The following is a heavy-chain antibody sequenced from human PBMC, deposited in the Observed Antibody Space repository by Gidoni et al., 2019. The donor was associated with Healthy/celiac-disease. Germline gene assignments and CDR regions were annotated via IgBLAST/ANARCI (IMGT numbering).Heavy chain of an antibody. CDR1: GYTFTSNG. V-gene: IGHV1-18*01. Sequence: QVQLVQSGAEVKKPGASVKVSCKASGYTFTSNGISWVRQAPGQGLEWMGWISAYNGNTNYAQKLQGRVTMTTDTSTSTAYMELRSLRSDDTAVYYCARYGIVGATMSGTTGGWFDPWGQGTLVTVSS. CDR3: ARYGIVGATMSGTTGGWFDP. D-gene: IGHD1-26*01. CDR2: ISAYNGNT. J-gene: IGHJ5*02.